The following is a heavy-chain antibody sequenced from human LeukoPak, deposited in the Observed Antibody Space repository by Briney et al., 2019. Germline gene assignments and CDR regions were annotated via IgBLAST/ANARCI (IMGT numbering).Heavy chain of an antibody. CDR1: GFTFSNYA. Sequence: GGSLRLSCVASGFTFSNYAMTWVRQAPGKGLEWVSVISGGGDSTYYTDSVKGRFTISRDNSKNTLYLQMKSLRAEDTAAYYCAKDQYYDFWSGYYPTFDYWGQGTLVTVSS. V-gene: IGHV3-23*01. CDR2: ISGGGDST. J-gene: IGHJ4*02. CDR3: AKDQYYDFWSGYYPTFDY. D-gene: IGHD3-3*01.